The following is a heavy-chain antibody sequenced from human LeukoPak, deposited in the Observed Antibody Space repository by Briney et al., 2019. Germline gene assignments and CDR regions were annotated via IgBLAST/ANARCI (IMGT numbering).Heavy chain of an antibody. CDR3: ARGPLWFGELAHYSGMDV. CDR2: INANSGGT. Sequence: ASVKVSCKASGYSFTDYYIHWVRQAPGQGLEWMGWINANSGGTHYAQNFQGRVTMTSDASITTAYMELSRLRSDDTAVYYCARGPLWFGELAHYSGMDVWGQGTTVTVSS. D-gene: IGHD3-10*01. J-gene: IGHJ6*02. CDR1: GYSFTDYY. V-gene: IGHV1-2*02.